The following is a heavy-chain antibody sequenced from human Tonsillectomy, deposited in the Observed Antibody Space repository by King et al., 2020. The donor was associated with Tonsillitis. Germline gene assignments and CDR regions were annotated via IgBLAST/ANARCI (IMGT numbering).Heavy chain of an antibody. CDR3: ARGFYYRNYYDSSGYDY. CDR1: GGPITSGDFY. Sequence: QLQESGPGLVKPSQTLSLTCTVSGGPITSGDFYWSWIRQPPGKGLEWIGYIFYSGSTYYNPPLKSRVNISIDTSKNQFSLKLSFVTAADTAVYYCARGFYYRNYYDSSGYDYWGQGTLVTVSS. CDR2: IFYSGST. D-gene: IGHD3-22*01. J-gene: IGHJ4*02. V-gene: IGHV4-30-4*01.